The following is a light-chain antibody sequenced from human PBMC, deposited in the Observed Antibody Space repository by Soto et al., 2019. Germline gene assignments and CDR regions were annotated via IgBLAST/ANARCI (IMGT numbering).Light chain of an antibody. CDR3: QQYNSYWT. Sequence: DIQMTQSPSTLSASVGDTVTITCRASQSISSWLAWYQQKPGKAPKLLIYDASSLESGVPSRFSGSGSGTEFTLTISSLQPDDFATYYCQQYNSYWTSGQGTKVDIK. CDR1: QSISSW. J-gene: IGKJ1*01. CDR2: DAS. V-gene: IGKV1-5*01.